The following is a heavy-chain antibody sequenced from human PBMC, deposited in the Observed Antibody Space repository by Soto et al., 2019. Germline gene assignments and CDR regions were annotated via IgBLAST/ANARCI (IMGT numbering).Heavy chain of an antibody. D-gene: IGHD5-18*01. V-gene: IGHV1-24*01. CDR1: GYTLTELS. J-gene: IGHJ4*02. CDR3: AISPDTAMVIPADY. CDR2: FDPEDGET. Sequence: ASVKVSCKVSGYTLTELSMHWVRQAPGKGLEWMGGFDPEDGETIYAQKFQGRVTMTEDTSTDTAYMELSSLRSEDTAVYYCAISPDTAMVIPADYWGQGTLVTVSS.